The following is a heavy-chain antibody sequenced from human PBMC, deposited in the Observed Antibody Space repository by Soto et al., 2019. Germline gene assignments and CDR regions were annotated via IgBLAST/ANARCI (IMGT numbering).Heavy chain of an antibody. D-gene: IGHD6-13*01. CDR3: AKDVGQQLVLNYGMDV. Sequence: QVQLVESGGGVIQPGTSLSLSCGSSGFTFRSFGMYWVRQAPGKGLEWVAVVSYDGNHKYYADSVKGRFTVSRDNAKNMLYLQMNSLRGEDTAAYYCAKDVGQQLVLNYGMDVW. J-gene: IGHJ6*01. V-gene: IGHV3-30*18. CDR1: GFTFRSFG. CDR2: VSYDGNHK.